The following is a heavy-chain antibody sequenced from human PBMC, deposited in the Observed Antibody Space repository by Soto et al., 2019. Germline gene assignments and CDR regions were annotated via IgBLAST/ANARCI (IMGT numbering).Heavy chain of an antibody. CDR3: AREGLGQYFDI. J-gene: IGHJ4*02. V-gene: IGHV1-69*01. CDR2: ITPLFGTP. Sequence: QVHLVQSGAEVRDPGSSVRLSCKSSGDSFITYALAWVRQAPGQGLEWMGQITPLFGTPKYAQRFRGRLSITAEESTTTVYMDLNRLTSEDTAVYFCAREGLGQYFDIWAQGTLVTVSS. D-gene: IGHD6-19*01. CDR1: GDSFITYA.